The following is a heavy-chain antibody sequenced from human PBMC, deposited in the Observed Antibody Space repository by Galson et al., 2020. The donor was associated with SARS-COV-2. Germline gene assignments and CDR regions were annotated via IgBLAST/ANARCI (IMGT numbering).Heavy chain of an antibody. CDR1: GFTFSSYS. V-gene: IGHV3-21*01. Sequence: GGSLRLSCAASGFTFSSYSMNWVRHTPGKGLEWLSSISSSNSYIYYADSVKGRFTISRDNAKNSLYLQMNSLRAEDTAVYYCARVYYDSSGYYGAEYFQHWGQGTLVTVSA. J-gene: IGHJ1*01. D-gene: IGHD3-22*01. CDR2: ISSSNSYI. CDR3: ARVYYDSSGYYGAEYFQH.